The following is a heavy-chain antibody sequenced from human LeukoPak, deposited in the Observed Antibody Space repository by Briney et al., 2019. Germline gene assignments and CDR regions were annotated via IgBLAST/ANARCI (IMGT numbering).Heavy chain of an antibody. V-gene: IGHV3-30*02. D-gene: IGHD5-18*01. J-gene: IGHJ4*02. CDR2: IRYDGSNK. CDR1: GFTFSSYG. Sequence: GGSLRLSCAASGFTFSSYGMHWVRQAPGKGLEWVAFIRYDGSNKYYADSVKGRFTISRDNSKNTLYPQMNSLRAEDTAVYYCAKIRYSSAYFDYWGQGTLVTVSS. CDR3: AKIRYSSAYFDY.